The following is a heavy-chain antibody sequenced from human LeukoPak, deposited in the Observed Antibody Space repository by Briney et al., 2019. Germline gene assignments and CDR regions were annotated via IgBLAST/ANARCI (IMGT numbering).Heavy chain of an antibody. CDR3: AKRGGALSD. CDR2: MNPNNGDT. V-gene: IGHV1-2*02. CDR1: GYLFTGFY. Sequence: ASVKVSCKTSGYLFTGFYIHWVRQVPGQGLEWMGWMNPNNGDTKFAPKFQGRVAMTRVTSINTAYMEVTGLTPADTAIYYCAKRGGALSDWGQGTPVTVTS. J-gene: IGHJ4*02. D-gene: IGHD2-21*01.